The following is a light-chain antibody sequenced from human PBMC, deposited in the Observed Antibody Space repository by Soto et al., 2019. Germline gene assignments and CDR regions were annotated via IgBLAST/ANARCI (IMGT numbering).Light chain of an antibody. Sequence: EIVMTQSPATLSVSPGERATLSCRASQSVSSYLAWYQQKPGQAPRLLIYDASNRATGIPARFSGGGSGTEFSLTISRLEPEDLAVYYCQQYGSSHRAFGQGTKVDIK. CDR1: QSVSSY. V-gene: IGKV3-20*01. CDR3: QQYGSSHRA. J-gene: IGKJ1*01. CDR2: DAS.